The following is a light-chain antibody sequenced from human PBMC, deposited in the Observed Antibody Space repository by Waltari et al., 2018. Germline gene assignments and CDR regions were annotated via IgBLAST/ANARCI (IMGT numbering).Light chain of an antibody. CDR1: QSVIKY. J-gene: IGKJ1*01. CDR2: HAS. Sequence: VLTQSPGTLSLSPGERATLSCRASQSVIKYLALYQQKPGRSPRLLIYHASTRATGIPDRFSGSGSGTDFSLTISRLEPEDFAVYYCQKYDSLPATFGQGTRVEIK. CDR3: QKYDSLPAT. V-gene: IGKV3-20*01.